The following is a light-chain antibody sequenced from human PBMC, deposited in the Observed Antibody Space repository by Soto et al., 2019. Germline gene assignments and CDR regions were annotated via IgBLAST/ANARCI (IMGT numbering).Light chain of an antibody. CDR2: DVS. CDR1: SSDVGGYNY. CDR3: CSYAGIL. Sequence: QSALTQPRSVSGSPGQSVTISCTGTSSDVGGYNYVSWYQQHPGKAPKLMIYDVSKRPSGVPDRFSGSKSGNTASLTISGLQAEGEADYYCCSYAGILFGGGTKLTVL. J-gene: IGLJ2*01. V-gene: IGLV2-11*01.